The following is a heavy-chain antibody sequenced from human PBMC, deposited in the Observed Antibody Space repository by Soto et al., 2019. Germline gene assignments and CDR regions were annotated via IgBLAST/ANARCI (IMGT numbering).Heavy chain of an antibody. CDR2: IRFDGSNI. D-gene: IGHD6-19*01. CDR3: AKSSRGPSQHFRYYHLAV. CDR1: ESIFRGYG. V-gene: IGHV3-30*02. Sequence: PGGSLRLSCAAPESIFRGYGMHWVRQAPGKGLEWVAIIRFDGSNIKYADAVMGRFTISRDNSKNMLYLEMNSLRAEDTAVYYCAKSSRGPSQHFRYYHLAVWGKRTTVTVAS. J-gene: IGHJ6*03.